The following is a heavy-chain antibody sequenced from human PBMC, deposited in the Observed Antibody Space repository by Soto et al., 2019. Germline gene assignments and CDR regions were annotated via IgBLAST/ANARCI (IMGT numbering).Heavy chain of an antibody. CDR2: IKSKTDSGTQ. D-gene: IGHD6-13*01. Sequence: GGSLRLSCAASGFTFNNAWMNWVRQAPGKGLEWVGRIKSKTDSGTQDYAAPVKGRFTISRDNSKNTLFLQMNSLKTEDTAVYYCTTVGSSWYRGGYWGQGTLVTVSS. V-gene: IGHV3-15*07. CDR1: GFTFNNAW. J-gene: IGHJ4*02. CDR3: TTVGSSWYRGGY.